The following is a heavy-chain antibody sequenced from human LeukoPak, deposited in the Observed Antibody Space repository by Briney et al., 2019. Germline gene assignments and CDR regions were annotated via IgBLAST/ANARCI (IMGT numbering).Heavy chain of an antibody. D-gene: IGHD5-18*01. CDR2: IYPGDSDT. CDR1: GYSFTSYW. Sequence: GESLQISCKGSGYSFTSYWIGWVRQMPGKGLEWMGIIYPGDSDTRYSPSFQGQVTISADKSISTAYLQWSSLKASDTAMYYCARHGGYSYGYYYYGMDVWGQGTTVTVSS. CDR3: ARHGGYSYGYYYYGMDV. J-gene: IGHJ6*02. V-gene: IGHV5-51*01.